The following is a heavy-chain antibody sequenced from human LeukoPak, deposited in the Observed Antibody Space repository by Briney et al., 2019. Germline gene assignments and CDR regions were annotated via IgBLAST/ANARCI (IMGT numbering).Heavy chain of an antibody. CDR3: AKDRRATYFDY. D-gene: IGHD1-26*01. J-gene: IGHJ4*02. CDR2: ISFDGSDK. CDR1: GFTFSSYG. V-gene: IGHV3-30*18. Sequence: GGSLRLSCAASGFTFSSYGLHWVRQAPGKGLEWVAVISFDGSDKYYADSVKGRFTISRDSSKNTLYLQMNSLRAEDTAAYYCAKDRRATYFDYWGQGTLVTVSS.